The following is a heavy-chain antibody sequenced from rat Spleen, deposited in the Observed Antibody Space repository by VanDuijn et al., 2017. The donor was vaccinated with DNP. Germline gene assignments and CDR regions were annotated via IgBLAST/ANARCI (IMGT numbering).Heavy chain of an antibody. Sequence: EVKLVESGGGLVQPGRSLKVSCEASGFSFKDYWMAWVRQTPGKGPEWIAEINKDSSTIKSTPSLKDKFTISRDNVQNILYLQMSKLGSEDTAIYYCARLGWHGWFGYWGQGTLVTVSS. D-gene: IGHD1-11*01. CDR1: GFSFKDYW. V-gene: IGHV4-2*01. CDR2: INKDSSTI. CDR3: ARLGWHGWFGY. J-gene: IGHJ3*01.